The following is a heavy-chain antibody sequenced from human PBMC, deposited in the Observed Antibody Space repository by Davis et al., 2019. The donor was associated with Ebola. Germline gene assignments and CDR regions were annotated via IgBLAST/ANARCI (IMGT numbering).Heavy chain of an antibody. Sequence: GPLRLSCAVYGGSFSGYSWSWIRQPPGKGLEWIGEINHSGSTNYNPSLKSRVTISVDTSKNQFSRKLSSVTAADTAVYYCTRTTRDSGWFIDFWGRGTLVTVSS. V-gene: IGHV4-34*01. CDR2: INHSGST. CDR1: GGSFSGYS. J-gene: IGHJ4*02. D-gene: IGHD6-19*01. CDR3: TRTTRDSGWFIDF.